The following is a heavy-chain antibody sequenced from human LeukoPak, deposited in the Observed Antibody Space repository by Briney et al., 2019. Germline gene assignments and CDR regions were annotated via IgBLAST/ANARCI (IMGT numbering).Heavy chain of an antibody. V-gene: IGHV3-48*04. D-gene: IGHD3-10*02. Sequence: GGSLRLSCAASGFTFSSYWMTWVRQAPGKGPEWVSYISSSGSTIYYADSVKGRFTISRDNAKNSLYLQMNSLRAEDTAVYYCAELGVTMIGGVWGKGTTVTISS. CDR3: AELGVTMIGGV. CDR1: GFTFSSYW. CDR2: ISSSGSTI. J-gene: IGHJ6*04.